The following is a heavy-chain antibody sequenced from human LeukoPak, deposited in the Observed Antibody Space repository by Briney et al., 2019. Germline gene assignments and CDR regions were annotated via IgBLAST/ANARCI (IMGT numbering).Heavy chain of an antibody. CDR3: ARRTVTRDWYFDP. V-gene: IGHV3-11*01. J-gene: IGHJ2*01. CDR2: ISSSGTTI. CDR1: GFTFSDYY. Sequence: GGPLRLSCAASGFTFSDYYMSWIRQAPGKGLEWVSYISSSGTTIYYADSVKGRFTISRDNAKNSLYLQMNSLRAEDTAVYYCARRTVTRDWYFDPWGRGTLVTVSS. D-gene: IGHD4-17*01.